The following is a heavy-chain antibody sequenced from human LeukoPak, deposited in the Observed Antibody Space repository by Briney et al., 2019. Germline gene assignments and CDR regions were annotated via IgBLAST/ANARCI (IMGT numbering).Heavy chain of an antibody. CDR1: GGTFSSYT. CDR3: ARRESRIVARQEHSHMDV. Sequence: GSSVKVSCKASGGTFSSYTISWVRQAPGQGLEWMGRIIPILGIANYAQKFQGRVTITADKSTSTAYMELSSLRSEDTAVYYCARRESRIVARQEHSHMDVWGKGTTVTVSS. V-gene: IGHV1-69*02. CDR2: IIPILGIA. D-gene: IGHD6-6*01. J-gene: IGHJ6*03.